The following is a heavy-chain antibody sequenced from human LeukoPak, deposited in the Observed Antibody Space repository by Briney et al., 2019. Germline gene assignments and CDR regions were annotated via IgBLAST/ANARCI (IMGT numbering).Heavy chain of an antibody. D-gene: IGHD6-6*01. J-gene: IGHJ4*02. CDR2: ISYDGSNK. CDR1: GFTFSSYA. Sequence: QPGGSLRLSCAASGFTFSSYAMHWVRQAPGKGLEWVAVISYDGSNKYYADSVKGRFTISRDNAKNSLYLQMNSLRAEDTAVYYCARDPYSSSSYWGQGTLVTVSS. V-gene: IGHV3-30*04. CDR3: ARDPYSSSSY.